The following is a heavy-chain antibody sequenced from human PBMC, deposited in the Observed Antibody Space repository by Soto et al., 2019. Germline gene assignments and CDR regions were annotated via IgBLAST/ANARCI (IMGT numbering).Heavy chain of an antibody. V-gene: IGHV3-30-3*01. Sequence: VQLVESGGGVVQPGRSLRLSCAASGFTFSSYAMHWVRQAPGKGLEWVAVISYDGSNKYYADSVKGRFTISRDNSKNTLYLQMNSLRAEDTAVYYCARDALYDSSGYYYGKYDYWVQGTLVTVSS. CDR2: ISYDGSNK. J-gene: IGHJ4*02. CDR1: GFTFSSYA. D-gene: IGHD3-22*01. CDR3: ARDALYDSSGYYYGKYDY.